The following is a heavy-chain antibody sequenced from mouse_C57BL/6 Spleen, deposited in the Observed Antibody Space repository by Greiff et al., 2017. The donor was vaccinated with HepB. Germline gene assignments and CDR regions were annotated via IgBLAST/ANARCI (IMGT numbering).Heavy chain of an antibody. CDR1: GYSFTDYN. Sequence: VQLQQSGPELVKPGASVKISCKASGYSFTDYNMNWVKQSNGKSLEWIGVINPNYGTTSYNQKFKGKSTLTVDQSSSTAYMQLNSLTSADSAVYYCARGGYYGSSYWYFDVWGSGTTVTVSS. V-gene: IGHV1-39*01. J-gene: IGHJ1*01. CDR2: INPNYGTT. D-gene: IGHD1-1*01. CDR3: ARGGYYGSSYWYFDV.